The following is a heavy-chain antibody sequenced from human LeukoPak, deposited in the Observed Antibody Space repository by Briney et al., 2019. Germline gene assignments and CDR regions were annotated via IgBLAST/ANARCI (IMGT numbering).Heavy chain of an antibody. Sequence: PSETLSLTCTVSGGSISSYYWRWIRQPPGKGLECIGYIYYSGSTNYNPSLKSRVTISVATSKNQFSLKLSSVTAADTAVYYCARGGAYFDYWGQGTLVTVSS. J-gene: IGHJ4*02. V-gene: IGHV4-59*01. CDR3: ARGGAYFDY. CDR2: IYYSGST. CDR1: GGSISSYY. D-gene: IGHD1-26*01.